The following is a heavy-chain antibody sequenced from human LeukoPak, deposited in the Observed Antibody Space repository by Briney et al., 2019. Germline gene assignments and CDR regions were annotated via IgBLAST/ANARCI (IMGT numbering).Heavy chain of an antibody. CDR1: GFTVSSNY. D-gene: IGHD1-26*01. J-gene: IGHJ6*03. CDR2: IYSGGST. Sequence: GGSLRLSCAASGFTVSSNYMSWVRQAPGKGLEWASVIYSGGSTYYADSVKGRFTISRDNSKNTLYLQMNSLRAEDTAVYYCARVGASGYYYYYMDVWGKGTTVTISS. V-gene: IGHV3-66*01. CDR3: ARVGASGYYYYYMDV.